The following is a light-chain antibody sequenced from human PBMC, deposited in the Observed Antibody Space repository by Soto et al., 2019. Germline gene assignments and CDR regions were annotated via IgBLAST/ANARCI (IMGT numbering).Light chain of an antibody. CDR2: GAS. CDR3: QQYNNWPPYT. V-gene: IGKV3-15*01. CDR1: QSVSSN. Sequence: EIVMTQSPATLSVSPGERATLSCRASQSVSSNLAWYQQKPGQAPRILIYGASTRATGIPARCSGSGSGTEFTLTISSRQSEDFAVYYCQQYNNWPPYTFGQGTKLEIK. J-gene: IGKJ2*01.